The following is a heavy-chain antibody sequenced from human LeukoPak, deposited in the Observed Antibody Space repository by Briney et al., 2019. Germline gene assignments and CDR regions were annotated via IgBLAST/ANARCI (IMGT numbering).Heavy chain of an antibody. Sequence: ASVKVSCKASGYTFTSYGISWVRQAPGQGLEWMGWISAYNGNTNYAQKLQGRVTMTTDTSTSTAYMELRSLRSDDTAVYNCARDQGYNPPPGFDYWGQGTLVTVSS. CDR2: ISAYNGNT. CDR3: ARDQGYNPPPGFDY. D-gene: IGHD5-24*01. V-gene: IGHV1-18*01. J-gene: IGHJ4*02. CDR1: GYTFTSYG.